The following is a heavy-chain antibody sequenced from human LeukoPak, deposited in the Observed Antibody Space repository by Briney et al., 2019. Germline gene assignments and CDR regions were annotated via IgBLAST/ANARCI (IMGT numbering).Heavy chain of an antibody. CDR2: IIPIFGTA. J-gene: IGHJ3*02. D-gene: IGHD6-19*01. CDR3: AREIAEAGTTPPDAFDI. CDR1: GGTFSSYA. Sequence: SVKVSCKASGGTFSSYAISWVRQAPGQGLEWMGGIIPIFGTANYAQKFQGRVTITADESTSTAYMELSSLRSEDTAVYYCAREIAEAGTTPPDAFDIWGQGTMVTVSS. V-gene: IGHV1-69*13.